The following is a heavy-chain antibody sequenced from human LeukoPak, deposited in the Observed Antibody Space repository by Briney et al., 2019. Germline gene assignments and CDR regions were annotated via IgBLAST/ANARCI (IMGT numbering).Heavy chain of an antibody. CDR2: ISSSSSYI. D-gene: IGHD3-3*01. CDR1: GFTFRNYW. V-gene: IGHV3-21*01. CDR3: ARDRYDFWSGYPLTRAFDI. J-gene: IGHJ3*02. Sequence: GGSLRLSCAASGFTFRNYWMNWVRQAPGKGLEWVSSISSSSSYIYYADSVKGRFTISRDNAKNSLYLQMNSLRAEDTAVYYCARDRYDFWSGYPLTRAFDIWGQGTMVTVSS.